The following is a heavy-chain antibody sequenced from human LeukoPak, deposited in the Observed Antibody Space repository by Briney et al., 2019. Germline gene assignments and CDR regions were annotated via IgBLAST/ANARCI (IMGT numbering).Heavy chain of an antibody. D-gene: IGHD1-26*01. V-gene: IGHV4-59*01. CDR2: IYYSGST. Sequence: PSETLSLTCSVSGGSISSNYWNWIRQPPGKGLEWIGYIYYSGSTNYNPSLKSRVTISVDTSKNQFSLKLSSVTAADTAVYYCARGSIVGATHDAFDIWGQGTMVTVSS. J-gene: IGHJ3*02. CDR3: ARGSIVGATHDAFDI. CDR1: GGSISSNY.